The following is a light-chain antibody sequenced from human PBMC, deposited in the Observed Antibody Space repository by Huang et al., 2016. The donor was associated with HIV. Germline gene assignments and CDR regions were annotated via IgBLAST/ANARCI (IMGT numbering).Light chain of an antibody. CDR2: DAS. Sequence: DIQMTQSPPSLSASVGDRITITCQASQDLSNYLNWYQQKPGKAPKLLIYDASILETGVPPRFSGNKSGPDFTFTISSLQPEDISTYYCQQYDNVSLTFGQGTRLEIK. V-gene: IGKV1-33*01. CDR1: QDLSNY. J-gene: IGKJ5*01. CDR3: QQYDNVSLT.